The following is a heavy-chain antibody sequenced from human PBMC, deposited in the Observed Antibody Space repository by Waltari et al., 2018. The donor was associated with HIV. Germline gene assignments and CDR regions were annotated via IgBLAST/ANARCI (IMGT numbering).Heavy chain of an antibody. CDR3: VRRITIFGTVISPYYFDY. CDR2: INDSGST. V-gene: IGHV4-34*02. D-gene: IGHD3-3*01. Sequence: QVKLQQWGAGVLKPSETLSHSCAVYGGSFSGYYWNWIRQSPGKGLEWIGEINDSGSTNYNPSLKRRVAMSVDTSKNQFSLGLTSVTAADSAVYYCVRRITIFGTVISPYYFDYWGQGNQVSVSS. CDR1: GGSFSGYY. J-gene: IGHJ4*02.